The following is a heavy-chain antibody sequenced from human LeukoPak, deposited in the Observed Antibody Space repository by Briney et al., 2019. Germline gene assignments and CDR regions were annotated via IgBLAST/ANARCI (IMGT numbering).Heavy chain of an antibody. CDR2: IYDTGNT. CDR3: ARATPWLLPGY. Sequence: PSETLSLTCTVSGVSISSYYWSWVRQPPGKGLEWIGHIYDTGNTNYNPSLESRVTISVDMSKNQFSLRLTSVTAADTAVYFCARATPWLLPGYWGQGTLVTVSS. CDR1: GVSISSYY. D-gene: IGHD3-22*01. V-gene: IGHV4-59*01. J-gene: IGHJ4*02.